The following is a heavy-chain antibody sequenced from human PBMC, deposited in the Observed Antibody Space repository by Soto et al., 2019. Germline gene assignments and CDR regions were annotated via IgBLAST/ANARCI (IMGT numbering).Heavy chain of an antibody. J-gene: IGHJ4*02. D-gene: IGHD2-15*01. CDR2: ISTDRGDT. CDR3: ARDDLNRGGKYFDY. Sequence: ASVKVSCKASGCSFTTHDITWLRQAPGKGLEWVGGISTDRGDTIYPQNLQGRVTMTTDSSTSTVYMELKSLRSDDTAVYYCARDDLNRGGKYFDYWGQGTLVTVSS. V-gene: IGHV1-18*01. CDR1: GCSFTTHD.